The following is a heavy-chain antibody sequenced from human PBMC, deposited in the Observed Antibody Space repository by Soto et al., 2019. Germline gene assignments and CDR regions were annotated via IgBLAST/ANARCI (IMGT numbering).Heavy chain of an antibody. D-gene: IGHD3-10*01. CDR3: ARDRRTDGSGKARTYYYYGMDV. CDR1: GFTFSSYS. J-gene: IGHJ6*02. V-gene: IGHV3-48*02. Sequence: GGSLRLSCAASGFTFSSYSMNWVRQAPGKGLEWVSYISSSSSTIYYADSVKGRFTISRDNAKNSLYLQMNSLRDEDTAVYYCARDRRTDGSGKARTYYYYGMDVWGQGTTVTVSS. CDR2: ISSSSSTI.